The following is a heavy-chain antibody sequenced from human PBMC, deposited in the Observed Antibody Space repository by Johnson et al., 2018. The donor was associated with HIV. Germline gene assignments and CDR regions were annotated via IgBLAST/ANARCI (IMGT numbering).Heavy chain of an antibody. D-gene: IGHD3-16*02. CDR3: ARGVIGEGATGGAFDI. Sequence: MQLVESGGSVVRPGGSLRLSCAASGFIFDDYGMSWVRQAPGKGLEWVAGLNWKGAKTGYADSVKGRFTLSRDNAKNSLDLQLNRLRAEDKALYYCARGVIGEGATGGAFDIWGQGTMVTVSS. V-gene: IGHV3-20*04. CDR2: LNWKGAKT. CDR1: GFIFDDYG. J-gene: IGHJ3*02.